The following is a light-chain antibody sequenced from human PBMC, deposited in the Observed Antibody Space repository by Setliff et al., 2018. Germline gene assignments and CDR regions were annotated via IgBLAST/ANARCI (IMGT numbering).Light chain of an antibody. CDR3: QQYNNWPQT. CDR1: QSVSSN. Sequence: EIVMTQSPATLSVSPGVRATLSCSASQSVSSNLAWYQQKPGQAPRLLIYGASTRSTGIPARFSGSGSGTEFTLTISSLQSEDFAVYYCQQYNNWPQTFGQGTKVDIK. J-gene: IGKJ1*01. CDR2: GAS. V-gene: IGKV3-15*01.